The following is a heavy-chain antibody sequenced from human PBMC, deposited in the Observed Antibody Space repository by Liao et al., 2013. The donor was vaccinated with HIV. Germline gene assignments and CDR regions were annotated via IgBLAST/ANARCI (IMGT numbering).Heavy chain of an antibody. CDR3: ARELDINTDYFDC. J-gene: IGHJ4*02. D-gene: IGHD2-2*03. Sequence: QVQLQESGPGLVKPSQTLSLTCTVSGGSISSGTYYWSWIRQPAGKGLEWIGRIYTSGSTNYSPSLKSRVSMSVDASKKQFSLKLTSVTAADTAVYYCARELDINTDYFDCWGQGVLVTVSS. V-gene: IGHV4-61*02. CDR2: IYTSGST. CDR1: GGSISSGTYY.